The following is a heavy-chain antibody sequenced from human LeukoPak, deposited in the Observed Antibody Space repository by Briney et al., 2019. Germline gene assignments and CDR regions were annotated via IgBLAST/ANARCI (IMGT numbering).Heavy chain of an antibody. J-gene: IGHJ6*02. D-gene: IGHD3-3*01. Sequence: SETLSLTRTVSGGSISSSSYYWGWIRQPPGKGLEWIGSIYYSGSTYYNPSLKSRVTISVDTSKNQFSLKLSSVTAADTAVYYCARPGYYDFWSGYYGNGMDVWGQGTTVTVSS. CDR3: ARPGYYDFWSGYYGNGMDV. V-gene: IGHV4-39*01. CDR2: IYYSGST. CDR1: GGSISSSSYY.